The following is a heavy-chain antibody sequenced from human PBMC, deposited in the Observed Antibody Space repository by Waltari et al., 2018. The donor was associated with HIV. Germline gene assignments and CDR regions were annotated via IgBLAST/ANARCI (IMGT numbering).Heavy chain of an antibody. Sequence: QVQLVESGGGVVQPGRSLRLSCAASGFTFSSYGMHWVRQAPGKGLEWVAVIWYDGSNKYYADSVKGRFTISRDNSKNTLYLQMNSLRAEDTAVYYCARGIMGYYGYFDYWGQGTLVTVSS. J-gene: IGHJ4*02. V-gene: IGHV3-33*01. CDR2: IWYDGSNK. CDR3: ARGIMGYYGYFDY. CDR1: GFTFSSYG. D-gene: IGHD1-26*01.